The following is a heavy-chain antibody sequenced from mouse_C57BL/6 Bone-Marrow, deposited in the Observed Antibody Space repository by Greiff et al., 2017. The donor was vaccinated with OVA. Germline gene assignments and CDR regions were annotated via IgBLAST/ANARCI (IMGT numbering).Heavy chain of an antibody. CDR2: INPGSGGT. CDR3: ARYYGSYWYFDV. Sequence: VQLQQSGAELVRPGTSVKVSCKASGYAFTNYLIEWVKQRPGQGLEWIGVINPGSGGTNYNEKFKGKATLTADKSSSTAYMQLSSLTSEDSAVYFCARYYGSYWYFDVWGTGTTVTVSS. J-gene: IGHJ1*03. D-gene: IGHD1-1*01. CDR1: GYAFTNYL. V-gene: IGHV1-54*01.